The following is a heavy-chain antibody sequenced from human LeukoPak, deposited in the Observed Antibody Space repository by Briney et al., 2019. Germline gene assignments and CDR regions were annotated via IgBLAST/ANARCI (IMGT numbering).Heavy chain of an antibody. V-gene: IGHV1-18*01. J-gene: IGHJ4*02. CDR3: ARNLVGATPGAIDY. Sequence: ASVKVFCKASGYTFTSYGISWVRQAPGQGLEWMGWISAYNGNTNYAQKLQGRVTMTTDTSTSTAYMELRSLRSDDTAVYYCARNLVGATPGAIDYWGQGTLVTVSS. D-gene: IGHD1-26*01. CDR2: ISAYNGNT. CDR1: GYTFTSYG.